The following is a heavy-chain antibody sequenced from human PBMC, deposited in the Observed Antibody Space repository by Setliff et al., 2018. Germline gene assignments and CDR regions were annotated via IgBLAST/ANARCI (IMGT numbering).Heavy chain of an antibody. CDR1: GYTFTSYA. Sequence: WASVKVSCKASGYTFTSYAMNWVRQAPGQGLEWMGWINTNTGNPTYAQGFTGRFVFSLDTSVSTAYLQISSLKAEDTAVYYCAKDPGFGESIGNFDYWGQGTLVTVSS. CDR2: INTNTGNP. CDR3: AKDPGFGESIGNFDY. D-gene: IGHD3-10*01. V-gene: IGHV7-4-1*02. J-gene: IGHJ4*02.